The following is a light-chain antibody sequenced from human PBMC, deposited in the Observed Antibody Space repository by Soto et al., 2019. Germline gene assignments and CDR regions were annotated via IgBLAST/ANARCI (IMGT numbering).Light chain of an antibody. CDR2: DVS. J-gene: IGLJ1*01. CDR1: SSDVGGYNY. V-gene: IGLV2-14*03. Sequence: HSVLTQPASVSGCPGQSITISCTGTSSDVGGYNYVSWYQHHPGKAPKLMIYDVSNRPSGISNRFSGSKSGNTASLTISGLQPEDDGEYYGSSYTTSNTRQIVFGTGTNFTVL. CDR3: SSYTTSNTRQIV.